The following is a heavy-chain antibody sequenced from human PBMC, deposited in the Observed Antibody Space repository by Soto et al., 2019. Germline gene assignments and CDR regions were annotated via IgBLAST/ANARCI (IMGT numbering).Heavy chain of an antibody. V-gene: IGHV1-69*12. CDR3: VCVYNGNDSALDY. CDR1: GGTFSSYA. D-gene: IGHD1-20*01. CDR2: IIPIFGTA. J-gene: IGHJ4*02. Sequence: QVQLVQSGAEVKKPGSSVKVSCKASGGTFSSYAISWVRQAPGQGLEWMGGIIPIFGTANYAQKFQGRVTITAAESMSAAFIELSSVISEDSAVYYCVCVYNGNDSALDYWCQGTLVTVSS.